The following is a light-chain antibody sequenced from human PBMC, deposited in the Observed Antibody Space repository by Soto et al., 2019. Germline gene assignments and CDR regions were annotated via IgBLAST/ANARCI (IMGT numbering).Light chain of an antibody. V-gene: IGKV3D-15*01. J-gene: IGKJ1*01. Sequence: EIVMTQSPATLSVSPGERATLSCRASQSVSSDLAWYQQKPGQAPRLLIYGASNRASGTPARFSGSGSGTEFTLTISSLQPNDFATYFCQQYNSYFWTFGQGTKVDIK. CDR1: QSVSSD. CDR2: GAS. CDR3: QQYNSYFWT.